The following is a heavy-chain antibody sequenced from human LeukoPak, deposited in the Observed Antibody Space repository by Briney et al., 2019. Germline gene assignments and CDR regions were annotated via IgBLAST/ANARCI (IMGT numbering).Heavy chain of an antibody. Sequence: SSETLSLTCSVSGDSMRGYYWTWIRQPPGKGLEWIGYIYSSGSTNYKLSLKTRVTISEDTSKNQFSLRLASVTTADTAVYYCARVPTIYGVDMYYFDYWGQGTLVTVSS. CDR1: GDSMRGYY. CDR2: IYSSGST. J-gene: IGHJ4*02. D-gene: IGHD3-3*01. V-gene: IGHV4-59*01. CDR3: ARVPTIYGVDMYYFDY.